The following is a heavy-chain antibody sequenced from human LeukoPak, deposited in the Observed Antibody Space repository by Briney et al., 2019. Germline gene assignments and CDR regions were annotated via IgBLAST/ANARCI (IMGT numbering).Heavy chain of an antibody. J-gene: IGHJ4*02. CDR3: ARPGGYCSSTSCYEERSLKY. D-gene: IGHD2-2*01. CDR2: IDPSDSYT. V-gene: IGHV5-10-1*01. CDR1: GYSFTSYW. Sequence: GESLKISCKGSGYSFTSYWISWVRQMPGKGLEWMGRIDPSDSYTNYSPSFQGHVTISADKSISAAYLQWSSLKASDTAMYYCARPGGYCSSTSCYEERSLKYWGQGTLVTVSS.